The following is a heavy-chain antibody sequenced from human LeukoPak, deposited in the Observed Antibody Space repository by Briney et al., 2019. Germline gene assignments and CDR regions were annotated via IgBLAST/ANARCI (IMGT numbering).Heavy chain of an antibody. CDR3: ARDAGGGYDYYYYYYMDA. Sequence: GGSLRLSCAASGFTFSSYAMHWVRQAPGKGLEWVAVISYDGSNKYYADSVKGRFTISRDNSKNTLYLQMNSLRAEDTAVYYCARDAGGGYDYYYYYYMDAWGKGTTVTVSS. CDR2: ISYDGSNK. J-gene: IGHJ6*03. D-gene: IGHD5-12*01. V-gene: IGHV3-30*04. CDR1: GFTFSSYA.